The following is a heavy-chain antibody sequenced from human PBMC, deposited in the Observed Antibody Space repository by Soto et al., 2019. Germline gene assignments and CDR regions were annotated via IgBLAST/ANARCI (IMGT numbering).Heavy chain of an antibody. V-gene: IGHV1-24*01. D-gene: IGHD1-1*01. J-gene: IGHJ4*02. CDR3: AAGGTRWLHSPLDY. CDR1: GHTLSELS. Sequence: QVQLVQSGAEVKKPGASVKVSCKVSGHTLSELSMHWVRQAPGKGLEWMGGFDPEDGETISAQKFQGRVTMTEDTSTDSIYMELSSLRSEDTAVYYCAAGGTRWLHSPLDYWGQGTLVTISS. CDR2: FDPEDGET.